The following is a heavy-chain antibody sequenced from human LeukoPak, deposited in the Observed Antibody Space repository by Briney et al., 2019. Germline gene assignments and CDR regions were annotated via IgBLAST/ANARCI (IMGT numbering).Heavy chain of an antibody. CDR3: ARGGGLTWDY. CDR2: INHSGST. V-gene: IGHV4-34*01. J-gene: IGHJ4*02. D-gene: IGHD3-16*01. CDR1: GGSFSGYY. Sequence: PSETLSLTCAVYGGSFSGYYWSWIRQPPGKGLEWIGEINHSGSTNYNPSLKSRVTISVDTSKNQFSLKLSSVTAADTAVYYCARGGGLTWDYWGQGTLVTVSS.